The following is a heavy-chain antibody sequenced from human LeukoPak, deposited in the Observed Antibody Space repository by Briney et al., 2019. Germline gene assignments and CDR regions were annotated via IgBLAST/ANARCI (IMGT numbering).Heavy chain of an antibody. CDR3: AKARITIFGVDFDY. J-gene: IGHJ4*02. V-gene: IGHV3-23*01. Sequence: GGSLRLSCAASGFTFNNYAMSWVRQAPGKGLEWVAAISGSGSTTNYADSVNGRFTISRDNSKNTLYLQMNSLRAEDTAVYYCAKARITIFGVDFDYWGQGTLVTVSS. CDR2: ISGSGSTT. CDR1: GFTFNNYA. D-gene: IGHD3-3*01.